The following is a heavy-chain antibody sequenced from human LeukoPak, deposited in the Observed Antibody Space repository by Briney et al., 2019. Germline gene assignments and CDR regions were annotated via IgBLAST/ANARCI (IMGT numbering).Heavy chain of an antibody. J-gene: IGHJ4*02. CDR2: IRRRAYGGAA. CDR1: GFAFDDFA. V-gene: IGHV3-49*04. CDR3: SRNGLVDFDY. Sequence: SLRLPCTTSGFAFDDFAMSWVRQPAGKGLEWVGFIRRRAYGGAAEYAASVKGRFIISRDDSKGIAYLQMNSLKTEDTAVYYCSRNGLVDFDYWGQGSRVIVSP.